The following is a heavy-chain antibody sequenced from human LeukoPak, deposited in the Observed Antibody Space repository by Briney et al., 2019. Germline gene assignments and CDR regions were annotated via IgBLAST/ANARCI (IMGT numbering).Heavy chain of an antibody. J-gene: IGHJ4*02. CDR3: ARGVDYDYYNTRGI. CDR2: ISSSSSYI. D-gene: IGHD4-17*01. CDR1: GFTFSSYS. V-gene: IGHV3-21*01. Sequence: GGSLRLSCAASGFTFSSYSMNWVRQAPGKGLEWVSSISSSSSYIYYADSVKGRFTISRDNAKNSLYLQMNSLRAEDTAVYCCARGVDYDYYNTRGIWGQGTLVTVSS.